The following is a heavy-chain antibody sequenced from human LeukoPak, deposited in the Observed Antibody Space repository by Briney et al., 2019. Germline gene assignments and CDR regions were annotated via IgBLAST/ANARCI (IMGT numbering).Heavy chain of an antibody. CDR1: GFIFSDFG. D-gene: IGHD2-2*03. J-gene: IGHJ4*02. Sequence: GGSLRLSCAASGFIFSDFGIHWVRPAPGKGLEWVAVKSHHAYYEYYADSVQGRFTISRDDSKNTVYLQMNSLRAEDTAVYYCARDWIDRYLDYWGQGILVTVSS. CDR2: KSHHAYYE. V-gene: IGHV3-33*01. CDR3: ARDWIDRYLDY.